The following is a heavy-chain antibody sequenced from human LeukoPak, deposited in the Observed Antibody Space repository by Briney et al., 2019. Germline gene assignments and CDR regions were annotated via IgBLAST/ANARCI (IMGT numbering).Heavy chain of an antibody. V-gene: IGHV3-23*01. D-gene: IGHD3-10*01. J-gene: IGHJ4*02. CDR3: AKGRGVVAPR. Sequence: PGGSLRLSCAASAFTFSTYAMFWVRQAQGKGLKWVSTISDSGARTYYADSVKGRFTISRDNSRDTLYLQMSSLRAEDTAIYYCAKGRGVVAPRWGQGTLVTVSS. CDR1: AFTFSTYA. CDR2: ISDSGART.